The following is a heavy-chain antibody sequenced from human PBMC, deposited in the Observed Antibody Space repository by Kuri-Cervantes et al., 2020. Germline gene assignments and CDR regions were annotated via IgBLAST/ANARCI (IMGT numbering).Heavy chain of an antibody. CDR1: GFTFSSYA. CDR3: ARESRDSGSSPALDY. CDR2: ISGSGGST. J-gene: IGHJ4*02. V-gene: IGHV3-23*01. D-gene: IGHD1-26*01. Sequence: GESLKISCAASGFTFSSYAMSWVRQAPGKGLEWVSAISGSGGSTYYADSVKGRFTISRDNSKNTLYLQMNSLRAEDTAVYYCARESRDSGSSPALDYWGQGTLVTVSS.